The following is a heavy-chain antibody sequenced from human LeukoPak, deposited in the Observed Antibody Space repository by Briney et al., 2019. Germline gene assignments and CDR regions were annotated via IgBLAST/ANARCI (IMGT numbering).Heavy chain of an antibody. J-gene: IGHJ4*02. D-gene: IGHD4-17*01. CDR1: RFTSSTYW. CDR2: IRYDGSNK. V-gene: IGHV3-30*02. Sequence: GGSLRLSCAASRFTSSTYWMNWVRQAPGKGLEWVAFIRYDGSNKYYADSVKGRFTISRNNSKNTLYLQMNSLRAEDTAVYYCAKASLYGDYTFDYWGQGTLVTVSS. CDR3: AKASLYGDYTFDY.